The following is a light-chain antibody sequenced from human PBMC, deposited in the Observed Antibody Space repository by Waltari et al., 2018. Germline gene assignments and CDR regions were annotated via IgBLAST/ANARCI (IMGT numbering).Light chain of an antibody. Sequence: QSALTQPRSVSGSPGQSVTIACTGTSRDVGYYNYVSWYQQHPGKAPKLMIYDVTGRPPGVPDRFSGSKSGNTAALTISGLQAEDEADYYGCSYAGNYLRVFGGGTKLTVL. CDR3: CSYAGNYLRV. J-gene: IGLJ2*01. CDR1: SRDVGYYNY. CDR2: DVT. V-gene: IGLV2-11*01.